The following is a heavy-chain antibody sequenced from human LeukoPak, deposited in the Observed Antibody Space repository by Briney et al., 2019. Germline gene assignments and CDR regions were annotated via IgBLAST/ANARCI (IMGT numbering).Heavy chain of an antibody. CDR3: ARVTFSYFVSGDAFDI. CDR2: FYSASST. V-gene: IGHV3-66*01. Sequence: GGSLRPSCAPSGFTVSSNYMSWVRQSPGQGLEWVSIFYSASSTYYAASVKGRFTISRDNSKNTLYLQMNSLRAEDTAVYYCARVTFSYFVSGDAFDIWGQGTMVTVSS. J-gene: IGHJ3*02. D-gene: IGHD3-10*01. CDR1: GFTVSSNY.